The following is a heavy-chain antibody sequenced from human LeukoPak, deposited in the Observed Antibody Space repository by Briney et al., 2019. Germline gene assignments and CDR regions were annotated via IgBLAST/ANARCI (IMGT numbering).Heavy chain of an antibody. V-gene: IGHV3-66*02. CDR2: IHNGGDT. D-gene: IGHD2-15*01. CDR1: GFSVSANY. CDR3: ARERYCSGASCPNSNRYFDF. J-gene: IGHJ4*02. Sequence: GSLRLSCTPSGFSVSANYMSWVRQAPGKGLEWVSVIHNGGDTYYADSVKGRFTISRDNSKNTLYLQTNSLRAEDTAVYYCARERYCSGASCPNSNRYFDFWGQGTLVTVSS.